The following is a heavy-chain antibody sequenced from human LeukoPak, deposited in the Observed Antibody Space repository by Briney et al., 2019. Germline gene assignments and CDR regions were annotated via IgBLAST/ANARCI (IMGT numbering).Heavy chain of an antibody. CDR1: GASISSSNW. V-gene: IGHV4-4*02. CDR3: ARVMGWYAPFYYYYMDV. Sequence: SETLSLTCAVSGASISSSNWWSWVRQPPGKGLEWIGEMYHSGSTNYNPSLKSRVTISVDKSKNQFSLKLSSVTAADTAVYYCARVMGWYAPFYYYYMDVWGKGTTVTVSS. J-gene: IGHJ6*03. CDR2: MYHSGST. D-gene: IGHD6-19*01.